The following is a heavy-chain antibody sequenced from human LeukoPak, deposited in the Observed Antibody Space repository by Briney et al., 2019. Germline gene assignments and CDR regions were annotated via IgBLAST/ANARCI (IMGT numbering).Heavy chain of an antibody. CDR3: ARDQTAYYDFWSGYFWYFDY. J-gene: IGHJ4*02. D-gene: IGHD3-3*01. V-gene: IGHV1-18*01. CDR2: ISAYNGNT. CDR1: GGTFSSYT. Sequence: ASVKVSCKASGGTFSSYTISWVRQAPGQGLEWMGWISAYNGNTNYAQKLQGRVTMTTDTSTSTAYMELRSLRSDDTAVYYCARDQTAYYDFWSGYFWYFDYWGQGTLVTVSS.